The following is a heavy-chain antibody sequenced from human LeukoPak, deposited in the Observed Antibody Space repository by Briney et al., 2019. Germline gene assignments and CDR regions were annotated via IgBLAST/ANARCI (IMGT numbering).Heavy chain of an antibody. D-gene: IGHD3-22*01. CDR1: GFAFSNYG. J-gene: IGHJ6*02. V-gene: IGHV3-7*01. CDR3: ARDYYDSSGYWPYYYGMDV. CDR2: IKQDGSEK. Sequence: GGSLRLSCVASGFAFSNYGMPWVRQAPGKGLEWVANIKQDGSEKYYVDSVKGRFTISRDNAKNSLYLQMNGLRAEDTAVYYCARDYYDSSGYWPYYYGMDVWGQGTTVTVSS.